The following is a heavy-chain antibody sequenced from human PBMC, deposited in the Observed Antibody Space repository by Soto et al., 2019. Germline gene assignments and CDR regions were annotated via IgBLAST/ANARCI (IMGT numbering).Heavy chain of an antibody. J-gene: IGHJ4*02. Sequence: SGPTLVNPTQTLTLTCTFSGFSLSTSGMCVSWIRQPPGKALEWLALIDWDDDKYYSTSLKTRLTISKDTSKNQVVLTMTNMDPVDTATYYCARSYDRSGYHEVYFDYWGQGTLVTVSS. D-gene: IGHD3-22*01. V-gene: IGHV2-70*01. CDR2: IDWDDDK. CDR1: GFSLSTSGMC. CDR3: ARSYDRSGYHEVYFDY.